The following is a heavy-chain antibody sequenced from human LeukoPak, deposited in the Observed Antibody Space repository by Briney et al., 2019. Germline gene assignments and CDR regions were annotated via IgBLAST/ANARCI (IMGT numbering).Heavy chain of an antibody. D-gene: IGHD3-22*01. CDR3: ARHGAYDSSPY. Sequence: GGSLRLSCAASGFTFSSYGMHWVRQAPGKGLEWVAVISYDGSNKYYADSVKGRFTISRDNSKNTLYLQMNSLRGEDTAVYYCARHGAYDSSPYWGQGTLVTVSS. J-gene: IGHJ4*02. CDR1: GFTFSSYG. V-gene: IGHV3-30*03. CDR2: ISYDGSNK.